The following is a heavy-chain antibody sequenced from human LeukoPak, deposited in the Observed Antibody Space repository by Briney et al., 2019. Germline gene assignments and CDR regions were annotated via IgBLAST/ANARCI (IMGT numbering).Heavy chain of an antibody. CDR2: IYYSGST. CDR1: GGSISSGGYY. V-gene: IGHV4-31*03. CDR3: ARDNPYYYGLGSYYGYFDY. J-gene: IGHJ4*02. D-gene: IGHD3-10*01. Sequence: PSQTLSLTCTVSGGSISSGGYYRSWIRQHPGKGLEWIGYIYYSGSTYYNPSLKSRVTISVDTSKNQFSLKLSSVTAADTAVYYCARDNPYYYGLGSYYGYFDYWGQGTLVTVSS.